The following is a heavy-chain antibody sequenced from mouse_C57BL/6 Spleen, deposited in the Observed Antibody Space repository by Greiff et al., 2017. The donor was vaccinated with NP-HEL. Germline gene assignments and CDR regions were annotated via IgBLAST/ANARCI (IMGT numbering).Heavy chain of an antibody. CDR2: IDPETGGT. Sequence: VQLQQSGAELVRPGASVTLSCKASGYTFTDYEMHWVKQTPVHGLEWIGAIDPETGGTAYNQKFKGKAILTADKSSSTAYMELRSLTSEGSAVEYCTGGSSNAMDYWGQGTSVTVSS. CDR3: TGGSSNAMDY. D-gene: IGHD1-1*01. J-gene: IGHJ4*01. V-gene: IGHV1-15*01. CDR1: GYTFTDYE.